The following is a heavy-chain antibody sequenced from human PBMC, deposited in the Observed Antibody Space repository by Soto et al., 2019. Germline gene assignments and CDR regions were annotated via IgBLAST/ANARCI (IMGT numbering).Heavy chain of an antibody. Sequence: SETLSLTCAVSGDSVTSNVWWSWVRQPPGKGLEWIGEAYHNGLTDYNPSLKSRVTMSVDTSKNEFSLKLTSLTAADTAIYYCARDAAVPGESDRFDYWGQGTLVTVSS. CDR2: AYHNGLT. D-gene: IGHD6-19*01. V-gene: IGHV4-4*02. CDR3: ARDAAVPGESDRFDY. J-gene: IGHJ4*02. CDR1: GDSVTSNVW.